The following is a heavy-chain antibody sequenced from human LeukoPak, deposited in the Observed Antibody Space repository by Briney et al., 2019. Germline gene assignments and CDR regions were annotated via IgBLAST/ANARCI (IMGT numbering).Heavy chain of an antibody. CDR3: ARSPPSTGYDRFDT. Sequence: ASVKVSCKASGYMFNIYGISWVRQAPGQGLEWMGWISAFNGNTNYARNFQDRVTMTPDTSTSTAYMELTSLSSDDTTVYYCARSPPSTGYDRFDTWGQGTLVTVSS. CDR2: ISAFNGNT. V-gene: IGHV1-18*01. J-gene: IGHJ4*02. D-gene: IGHD5-12*01. CDR1: GYMFNIYG.